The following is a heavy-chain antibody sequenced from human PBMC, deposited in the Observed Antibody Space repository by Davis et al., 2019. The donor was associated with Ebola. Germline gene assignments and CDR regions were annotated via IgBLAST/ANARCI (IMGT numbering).Heavy chain of an antibody. CDR2: ISYSGTT. CDR1: GGSISTYY. CDR3: ARVVRDELLSHGMDV. J-gene: IGHJ6*02. V-gene: IGHV4-59*01. D-gene: IGHD2-15*01. Sequence: MPSETLSLTCTASGGSISTYYRSWIRQPPGKGLEWIGGISYSGTTNYNPSLKSRVTISVDTSKNQFSLKLSSVTAADTAVYYCARVVRDELLSHGMDVWGQGTTVTVSS.